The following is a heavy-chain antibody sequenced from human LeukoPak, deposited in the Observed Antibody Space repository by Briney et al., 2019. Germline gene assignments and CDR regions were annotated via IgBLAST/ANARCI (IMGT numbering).Heavy chain of an antibody. CDR1: GGSISSYY. CDR2: INHSGST. D-gene: IGHD3-22*01. J-gene: IGHJ4*02. V-gene: IGHV4-34*01. Sequence: SETLSLTCTVSGGSISSYYWSWIRQPPGKGLEWIGEINHSGSTNYNPSLKSRVTISVDTSKNQFSLKLSSVTAADTAVYYCARGLRYYYDSSGYAMTYWGQGTLVTVSS. CDR3: ARGLRYYYDSSGYAMTY.